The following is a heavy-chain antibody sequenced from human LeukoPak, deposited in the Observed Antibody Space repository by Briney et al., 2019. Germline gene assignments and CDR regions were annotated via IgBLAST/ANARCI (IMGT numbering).Heavy chain of an antibody. Sequence: SETLSLTCTVSGGSISSGGYYWSWIRQHPGKGLEWIGYIYYSGSTYYNPSLKSRVTISVDTSKNQFSLKLSSVTAADTAVYYCARAHLYGDYVFGMDVWGQGTTVTVSS. J-gene: IGHJ6*02. V-gene: IGHV4-31*03. CDR2: IYYSGST. CDR3: ARAHLYGDYVFGMDV. D-gene: IGHD4-17*01. CDR1: GGSISSGGYY.